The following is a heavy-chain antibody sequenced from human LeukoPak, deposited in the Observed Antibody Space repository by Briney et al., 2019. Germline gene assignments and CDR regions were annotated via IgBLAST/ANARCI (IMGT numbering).Heavy chain of an antibody. D-gene: IGHD3-22*01. CDR3: ANYYDSSGYYSHYYYYYMDV. Sequence: GGSLRLSCAASGFTFSSYAMHWVRQAPGKGLEWVAVISYDGSNKYYADSVKGRFTISRDNSKNTLYLQMNSLRAEDTAVYYCANYYDSSGYYSHYYYYYMDVWGKGTTVTVSS. CDR2: ISYDGSNK. CDR1: GFTFSSYA. V-gene: IGHV3-30-3*01. J-gene: IGHJ6*03.